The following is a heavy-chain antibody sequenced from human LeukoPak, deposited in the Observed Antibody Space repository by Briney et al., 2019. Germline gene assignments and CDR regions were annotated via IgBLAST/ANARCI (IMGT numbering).Heavy chain of an antibody. CDR3: ARASYYDFWSGYYEGYYFDY. V-gene: IGHV1-8*03. Sequence: ASVKVSCKASGYTFTSYDINWVRQATGQGLEWMGWMNPNSGNTGYAQKLQGRVTITRNTSITTAYLELSRLRSEDTAVYYCARASYYDFWSGYYEGYYFDYWGQGTLVTVSS. J-gene: IGHJ4*02. CDR2: MNPNSGNT. CDR1: GYTFTSYD. D-gene: IGHD3-3*01.